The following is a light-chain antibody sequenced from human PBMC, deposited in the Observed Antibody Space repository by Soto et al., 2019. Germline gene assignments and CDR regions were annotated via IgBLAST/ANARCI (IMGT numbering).Light chain of an antibody. J-gene: IGKJ1*01. Sequence: EILLTQSPGTLFLSPGERATLSCRASQSFSSSYLAWYQQKPGQAPRLLIYGASIRATGIPDRFSGSGSGTDFTLTISRLEPEDFAVYYCQQYGGSPRTFGQGTKVEIK. V-gene: IGKV3-20*01. CDR2: GAS. CDR1: QSFSSSY. CDR3: QQYGGSPRT.